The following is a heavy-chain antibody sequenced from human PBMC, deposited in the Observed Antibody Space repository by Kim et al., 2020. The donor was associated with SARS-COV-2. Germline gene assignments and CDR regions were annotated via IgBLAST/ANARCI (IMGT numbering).Heavy chain of an antibody. CDR1: GGSFSGYY. V-gene: IGHV4-34*01. CDR2: INHSGST. D-gene: IGHD6-19*01. CDR3: ASADPRIAVAETQGH. J-gene: IGHJ4*02. Sequence: SETLSLTCAVYGGSFSGYYWSWIRQPPGKGLEWIGEINHSGSTNYNPSLKSRVTISVDTSKNQFSLKLSSVTAADTAVYYCASADPRIAVAETQGHWGQGTLVTVSS.